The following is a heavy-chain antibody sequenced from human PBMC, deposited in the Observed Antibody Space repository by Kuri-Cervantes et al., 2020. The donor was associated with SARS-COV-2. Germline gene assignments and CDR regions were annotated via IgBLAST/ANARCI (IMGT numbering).Heavy chain of an antibody. CDR2: IYYSGST. Sequence: GSLRLSCTVSGGSISSSSYYWGWIRQPPGKGLEWIGSIYYSGSTYYNLSLKSRVTISVDTSKNQFSLKLSSVTAADTAVYYCARAYSNYVLSDYWGQGTLVTVSS. V-gene: IGHV4-39*07. J-gene: IGHJ4*02. CDR3: ARAYSNYVLSDY. CDR1: GGSISSSSYY. D-gene: IGHD4-11*01.